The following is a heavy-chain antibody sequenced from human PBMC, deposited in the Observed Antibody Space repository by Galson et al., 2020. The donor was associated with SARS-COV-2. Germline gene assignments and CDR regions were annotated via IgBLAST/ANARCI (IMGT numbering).Heavy chain of an antibody. Sequence: GGSLRLSCVASGFTFNTYSMNWVRQAPGKGLEWVSSISSRSAYIYYADSVKGRFTISRDNAKNSLYLQMNSLRAADTAVYYCARGRRYSDYYVWCGAFDIWGQGTMLTVSS. CDR2: ISSRSAYI. CDR1: GFTFNTYS. D-gene: IGHD5-12*01. V-gene: IGHV3-21*06. J-gene: IGHJ3*02. CDR3: ARGRRYSDYYVWCGAFDI.